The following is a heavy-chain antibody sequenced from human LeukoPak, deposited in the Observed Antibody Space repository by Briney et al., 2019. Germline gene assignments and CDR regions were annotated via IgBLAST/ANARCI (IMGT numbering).Heavy chain of an antibody. V-gene: IGHV1-8*01. J-gene: IGHJ4*02. D-gene: IGHD2-15*01. CDR2: MNPNSGNT. Sequence: ASVKVSCKASGYTFTSYDINWVRQATGQGLEWMGWMNPNSGNTGYAQKFQGRVTMTRNTSITTAYMELSSLGSEDTAVYYCARARGGDCSGGSCYRQDYWGQGTLVTVSS. CDR3: ARARGGDCSGGSCYRQDY. CDR1: GYTFTSYD.